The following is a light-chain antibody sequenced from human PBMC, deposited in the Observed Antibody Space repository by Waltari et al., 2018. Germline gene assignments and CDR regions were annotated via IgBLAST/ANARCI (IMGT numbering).Light chain of an antibody. CDR2: EVS. CDR3: CSYAGSSPYV. CDR1: SSDVGSYNL. J-gene: IGLJ1*01. Sequence: QSALTQPASVSGSPGQSITTSCPGTSSDVGSYNLVSWYQQHPGKAPKLMIYEVSKRPSGVSNRFSGSKSGNTASLTISGLQAEDEADYYCCSYAGSSPYVFGTGTKVSVL. V-gene: IGLV2-23*02.